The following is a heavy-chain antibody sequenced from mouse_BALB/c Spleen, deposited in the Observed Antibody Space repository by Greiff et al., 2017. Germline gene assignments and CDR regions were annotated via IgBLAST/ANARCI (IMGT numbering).Heavy chain of an antibody. J-gene: IGHJ4*01. CDR3: ARFTTVVDHTLYYYAMDY. CDR2: ISYSGST. V-gene: IGHV3-8*02. Sequence: EVMLVESGPSLVKPSQTLSLTCSVTGDSITSGYWNWIRKFPGNKLEYMGYISYSGSTYYNPSLKSRISITRDTSKNQYYLQLNSVTTEDTATYYCARFTTVVDHTLYYYAMDYWGQGTSVTVSS. CDR1: GDSITSGY. D-gene: IGHD1-1*01.